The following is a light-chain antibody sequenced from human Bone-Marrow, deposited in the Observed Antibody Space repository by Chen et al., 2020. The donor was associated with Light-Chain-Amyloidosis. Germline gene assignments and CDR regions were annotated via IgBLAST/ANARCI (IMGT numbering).Light chain of an antibody. V-gene: IGLV3-21*02. Sequence: SYVLTQPPSVSVAPGQTARITCGGYNIGSKSVHWYQQKPGQAPVLVVFDDSDRPSGIPGRLSGSNSENTATLTISRVEAGDEADYYCQVWDSSSDPPYVFGTGTKVTVL. CDR2: DDS. CDR3: QVWDSSSDPPYV. CDR1: NIGSKS. J-gene: IGLJ1*01.